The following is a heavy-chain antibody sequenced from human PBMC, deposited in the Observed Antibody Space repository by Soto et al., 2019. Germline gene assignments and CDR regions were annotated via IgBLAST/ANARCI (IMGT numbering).Heavy chain of an antibody. CDR1: GYNFTSFH. CDR3: ARGYGDSY. V-gene: IGHV1-18*04. CDR2: INPYNRNT. D-gene: IGHD4-17*01. J-gene: IGHJ4*02. Sequence: GASVKVSCKASGYNFTSFHIIWVRQAPGQGLEWMGWINPYNRNTNCIRKFQGRVTMTTDTPTSTAYMDLRSLTSDDTAVYYCARGYGDSYWGQGTLVTVS.